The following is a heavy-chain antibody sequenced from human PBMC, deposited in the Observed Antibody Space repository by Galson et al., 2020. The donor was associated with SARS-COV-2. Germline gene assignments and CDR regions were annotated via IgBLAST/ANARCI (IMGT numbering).Heavy chain of an antibody. V-gene: IGHV3-21*01. CDR1: GFTFSSYS. J-gene: IGHJ6*02. D-gene: IGHD6-13*01. CDR2: ISSSSSYI. Sequence: GSLKISCAASGFTFSSYSMNWVRQAPGKGLEWVSSISSSSSYIYYADSVKGRFTISRDNAKNSLYLQMNSLRAEDTAVYYCARERRAGYSSSWYEYYYYGMDVWGQGTTVTVSS. CDR3: ARERRAGYSSSWYEYYYYGMDV.